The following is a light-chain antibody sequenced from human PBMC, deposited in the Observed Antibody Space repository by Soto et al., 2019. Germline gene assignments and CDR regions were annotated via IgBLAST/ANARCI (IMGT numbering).Light chain of an antibody. CDR3: QQYNNWPPKIT. J-gene: IGKJ5*01. V-gene: IGKV3D-15*01. CDR2: GAS. CDR1: QSVSSN. Sequence: EIVMTQSPATLSVSPGERATLSCRASQSVSSNLAWYQQKPGQAPRLLIYGASIRATGIPARFSGSGSGTEFTLTISSLQSEDFAVYYCQQYNNWPPKITFGQGTRLEIK.